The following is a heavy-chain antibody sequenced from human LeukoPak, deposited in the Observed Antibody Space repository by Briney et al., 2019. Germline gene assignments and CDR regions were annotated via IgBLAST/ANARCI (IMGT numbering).Heavy chain of an antibody. CDR3: AKCRLSSSGSADY. V-gene: IGHV1-46*01. CDR2: INPSGGNT. Sequence: ASVKVSCKASGYTFTSYYMHWVRQAPGLGLEWMGKINPSGGNTAYAQKFQGRATMTRDTSTSTVYMELTSLRSDDTAVYYCAKCRLSSSGSADYWGQGTLVTVSS. CDR1: GYTFTSYY. D-gene: IGHD6-19*01. J-gene: IGHJ4*02.